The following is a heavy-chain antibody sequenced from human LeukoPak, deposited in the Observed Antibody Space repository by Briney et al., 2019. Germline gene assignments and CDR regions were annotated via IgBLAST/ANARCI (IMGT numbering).Heavy chain of an antibody. J-gene: IGHJ4*02. CDR1: GFTFSSYG. CDR3: AKDPYCSSTSCYSYFDY. CDR2: ISGSGGST. Sequence: GGSLRLSCAASGFTFSSYGMSWVRQAPGKGLEWVSAISGSGGSTYYADSVKGRFTISRDNSKNTLYLQMNSLRAEDTAVYYCAKDPYCSSTSCYSYFDYWGQGTLVTVSS. D-gene: IGHD2-2*01. V-gene: IGHV3-23*01.